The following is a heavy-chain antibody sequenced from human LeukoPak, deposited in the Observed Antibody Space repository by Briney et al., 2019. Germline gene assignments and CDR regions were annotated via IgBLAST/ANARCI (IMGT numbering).Heavy chain of an antibody. J-gene: IGHJ4*02. Sequence: PGGSLRLSCAASGFTFTTYWMHWVRQAPGKGLVWVSHINSDGSITSYADSVKGRFTISRDNAKNTLYLQMNSLRAEDTAIYYCAKSDSWIVGADRAPFDYWGQGTLVTVSS. V-gene: IGHV3-74*01. CDR2: INSDGSIT. CDR3: AKSDSWIVGADRAPFDY. CDR1: GFTFTTYW. D-gene: IGHD1-26*01.